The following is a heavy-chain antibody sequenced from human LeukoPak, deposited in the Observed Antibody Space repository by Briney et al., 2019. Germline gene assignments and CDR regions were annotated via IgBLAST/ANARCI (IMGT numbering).Heavy chain of an antibody. D-gene: IGHD3-22*01. CDR3: ARHGSRSYYYGFDL. V-gene: IGHV4-59*08. Sequence: PSETLSLTCTVSGDSISSYYWNWIRQPPGKGLEWIGYISYTGTTDYNPSLKSRVTMSADSSKNQFSLNLNSVTAADTAVYYCARHGSRSYYYGFDLWGRGTLVTVSS. J-gene: IGHJ2*01. CDR1: GDSISSYY. CDR2: ISYTGTT.